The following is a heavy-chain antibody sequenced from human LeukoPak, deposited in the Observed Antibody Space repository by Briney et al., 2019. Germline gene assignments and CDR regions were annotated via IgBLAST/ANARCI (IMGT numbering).Heavy chain of an antibody. CDR1: GASITSGAYY. Sequence: SQTLSLTCTVSGASITSGAYYWTWIRQHPGEGMEWIGYSSYSGSAYYNPSLKSRVTISVDTSKSQFSLKLSSVTAADTAVYYCARYYCASSRCPGVDYWGQGALVTVSS. J-gene: IGHJ4*02. V-gene: IGHV4-31*03. D-gene: IGHD2-2*01. CDR2: SSYSGSA. CDR3: ARYYCASSRCPGVDY.